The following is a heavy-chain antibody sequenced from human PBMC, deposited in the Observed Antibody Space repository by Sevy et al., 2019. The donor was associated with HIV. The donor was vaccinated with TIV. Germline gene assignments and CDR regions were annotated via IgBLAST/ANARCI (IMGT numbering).Heavy chain of an antibody. CDR2: ISDSGTTT. Sequence: GGSLRLSCPASGFTLSSHAMSWVRQAPGKGLEWVSAISDSGTTTYYEASVKGRFTISRDNSKNTLYLQMDGLRAEDTAIYYCARALTGGYQQPFDYWGQGTLVTVSS. CDR1: GFTLSSHA. CDR3: ARALTGGYQQPFDY. D-gene: IGHD1-26*01. V-gene: IGHV3-23*01. J-gene: IGHJ4*02.